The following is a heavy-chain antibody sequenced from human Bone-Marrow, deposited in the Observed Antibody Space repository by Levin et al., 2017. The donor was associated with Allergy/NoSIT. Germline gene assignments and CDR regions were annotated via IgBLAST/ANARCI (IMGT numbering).Heavy chain of an antibody. D-gene: IGHD3-10*01. CDR3: ARGWFGELLSH. CDR2: IYSGGST. Sequence: AGGSLRRTCAASGFTVSSNYMSWVRQAPGKGPEGVSVIYSGGSTYYADSVKGRFTISRDNSKNTLYLQMNSLRAEDTAVYYCARGWFGELLSHWGQGTLVTVSS. CDR1: GFTVSSNY. J-gene: IGHJ4*02. V-gene: IGHV3-53*01.